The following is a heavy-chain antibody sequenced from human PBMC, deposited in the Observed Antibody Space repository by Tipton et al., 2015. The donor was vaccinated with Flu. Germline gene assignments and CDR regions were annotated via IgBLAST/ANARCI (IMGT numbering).Heavy chain of an antibody. Sequence: TLSLTCTVSGYSISSGYYWGWIRQPPGKGLEWIGSIYFSGSTYYSSSLKSRVTISVDTSKNQFSLKLSSVTAADTAVYYCARGYRNYYDSSHLLNYWGQGTLFSVSS. CDR1: GYSISSGYY. CDR2: IYFSGST. V-gene: IGHV4-38-2*02. J-gene: IGHJ4*02. D-gene: IGHD3-22*01. CDR3: ARGYRNYYDSSHLLNY.